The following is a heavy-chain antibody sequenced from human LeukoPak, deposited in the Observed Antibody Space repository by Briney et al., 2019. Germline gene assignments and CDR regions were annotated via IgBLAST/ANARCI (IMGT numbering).Heavy chain of an antibody. CDR1: GYTFTSYY. J-gene: IGHJ4*02. V-gene: IGHV1-46*01. CDR3: ARDGWSEMGTILREVVSDY. Sequence: ASVKASCKASGYTFTSYYMHWVRQAPGQGLEWMGIINPSGGSTSYAQKFQGRVTMTRDTSTSTLYMELSSLRPEDTAVYYCARDGWSEMGTILREVVSDYWGQGTLVTVSS. D-gene: IGHD5-24*01. CDR2: INPSGGST.